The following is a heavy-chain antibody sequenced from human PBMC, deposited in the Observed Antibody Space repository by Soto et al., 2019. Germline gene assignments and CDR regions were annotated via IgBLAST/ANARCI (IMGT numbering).Heavy chain of an antibody. J-gene: IGHJ5*02. Sequence: SETLSLTCTVSGGSISSYYWSWIRQPPGKGLEWIGYIYYSGSTNYNPSLKSRATISVDTSKNQFSLKLSSVTAADTAVYYCARRPSNAATNWFDPWGQGTLVTVSS. CDR3: ARRPSNAATNWFDP. V-gene: IGHV4-59*01. D-gene: IGHD6-25*01. CDR1: GGSISSYY. CDR2: IYYSGST.